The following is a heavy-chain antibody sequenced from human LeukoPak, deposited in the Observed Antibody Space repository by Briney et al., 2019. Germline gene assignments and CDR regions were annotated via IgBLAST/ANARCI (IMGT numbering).Heavy chain of an antibody. CDR2: ISYDGSNK. Sequence: WGSLRLSCAASGFTFSSYAMHWVRQAPGKGLEWVAVISYDGSNKYYADSVKGRFTISRDNSKNTLYLQMNSLRAEDTAVYYCARGLAYYYDSSAYFLDYWGQGTLVTVSS. J-gene: IGHJ4*02. CDR3: ARGLAYYYDSSAYFLDY. V-gene: IGHV3-30*04. CDR1: GFTFSSYA. D-gene: IGHD3-22*01.